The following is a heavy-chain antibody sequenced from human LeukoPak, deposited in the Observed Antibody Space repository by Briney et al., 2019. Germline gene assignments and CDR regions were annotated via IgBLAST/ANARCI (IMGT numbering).Heavy chain of an antibody. CDR1: GFTFSSYA. V-gene: IGHV3-23*01. CDR2: ISGSGGST. J-gene: IGHJ4*02. Sequence: GGSLRLSCAASGFTFSSYAMSWVRQAPGKGLEWVSAISGSGGSTYYAVSVKGRFTISRDNSKNTLYLQMNSLRAEDTAVYYCAKDSSGWQRVHWGQGTLVTVSS. D-gene: IGHD6-19*01. CDR3: AKDSSGWQRVH.